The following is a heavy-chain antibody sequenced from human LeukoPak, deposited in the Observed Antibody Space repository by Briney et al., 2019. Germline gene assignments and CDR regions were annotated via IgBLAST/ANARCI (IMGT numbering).Heavy chain of an antibody. Sequence: ASVKVSCKASGYTFTSYYMHWVRQAPGQGLEWMGIINPSGGSTSYAQKFQGRVTMTRNTSISTAYMELSSLRSEDTAVYYCARGRIGYSSGWYGVYWGQGTLVTVSS. CDR2: INPSGGST. CDR3: ARGRIGYSSGWYGVY. D-gene: IGHD6-19*01. V-gene: IGHV1-46*01. CDR1: GYTFTSYY. J-gene: IGHJ4*02.